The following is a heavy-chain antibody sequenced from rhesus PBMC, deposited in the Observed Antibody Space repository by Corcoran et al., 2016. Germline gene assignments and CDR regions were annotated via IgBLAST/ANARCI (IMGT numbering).Heavy chain of an antibody. D-gene: IGHD2-15*01. CDR1: GYSISSGYG. V-gene: IGHV4-122*02. CDR3: ARASSSRPIDY. Sequence: QLQLQESGPGLVQPSETLSLTCAVSGYSISSGYGWSWIRQPPGKGLEWIGYISYSGRTSYKPARKSRLPISRDTSKNQFSLKLSSVTAADTAVYYCARASSSRPIDYWGQGVLVTVSS. CDR2: ISYSGRT. J-gene: IGHJ4*01.